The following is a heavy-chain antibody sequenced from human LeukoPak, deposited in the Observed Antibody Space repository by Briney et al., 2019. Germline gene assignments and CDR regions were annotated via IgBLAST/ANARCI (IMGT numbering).Heavy chain of an antibody. V-gene: IGHV4-39*01. CDR1: GGSISSSNCY. J-gene: IGHJ4*02. CDR2: IYYRGST. CDR3: ARLWGDAYNLDY. D-gene: IGHD5-24*01. Sequence: ETPSLTCTVSGGSISSSNCYWGWIRQPPGKGLEWIGSIYYRGSTYYNPSLKSRITISVDTSKNQFSLRLSSVTAADTAVYYCARLWGDAYNLDYWGQGSLVTVSS.